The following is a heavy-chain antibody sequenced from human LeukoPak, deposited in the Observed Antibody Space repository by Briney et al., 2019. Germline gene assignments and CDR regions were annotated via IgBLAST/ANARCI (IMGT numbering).Heavy chain of an antibody. CDR1: GFTFSSYW. CDR3: AKDCLRFQH. Sequence: PGGSLRLSCAASGFTFSSYWMSWVRQAPGKGLEWVANIKQDGSEKYYVDSVRGRFTISRDNAKNSVYLQMNSLRAEDTAMYYCAKDCLRFQHWGQGTLVTVSS. J-gene: IGHJ1*01. D-gene: IGHD2-15*01. CDR2: IKQDGSEK. V-gene: IGHV3-7*03.